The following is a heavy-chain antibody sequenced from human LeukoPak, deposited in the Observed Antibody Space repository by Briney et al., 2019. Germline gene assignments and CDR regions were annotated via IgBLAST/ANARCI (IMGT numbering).Heavy chain of an antibody. CDR3: ATDWVYNWNLFDY. J-gene: IGHJ4*02. CDR1: GFTFSSYS. CDR2: ISSSSSTI. Sequence: GGSLRLSCAASGFTFSSYSMNWVRQAPGKGLEWVSYISSSSSTIYYADSVKGRFTISRDNAKNSLCLQMNSLRDEDTAVYYCATDWVYNWNLFDYWGQGTLVTVSS. D-gene: IGHD1-20*01. V-gene: IGHV3-48*02.